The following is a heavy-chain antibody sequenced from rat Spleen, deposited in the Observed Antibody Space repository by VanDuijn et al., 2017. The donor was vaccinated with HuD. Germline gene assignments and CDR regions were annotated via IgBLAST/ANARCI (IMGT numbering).Heavy chain of an antibody. CDR3: ATAGTRISRFAY. J-gene: IGHJ3*01. V-gene: IGHV5S13*01. CDR2: ISTGGGNT. D-gene: IGHD1-4*01. Sequence: EVQLVESGGGLVQPGRSLKLSCAASGFTFSNYDMAWVRQAPTKGLEWIASISTGGGNTYYRDSVKGRFTISRDNAKNTQYLQRNSLRSEDTATYYCATAGTRISRFAYWGQGTLVTVSS. CDR1: GFTFSNYD.